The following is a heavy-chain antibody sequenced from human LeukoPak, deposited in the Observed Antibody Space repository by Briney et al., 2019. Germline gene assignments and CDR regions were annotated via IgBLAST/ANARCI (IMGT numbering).Heavy chain of an antibody. D-gene: IGHD3-10*01. Sequence: GGSLRPSCAASGFTFSGYAMSWVRQAPGKGLEWVSAISGSGGSTYYADSVKGRFTISRDNSKNTLSLQMNSLRAEDTAVYYCAKEGMIRGVLNWFDPWGQGTLVTVSS. CDR3: AKEGMIRGVLNWFDP. CDR1: GFTFSGYA. J-gene: IGHJ5*02. CDR2: ISGSGGST. V-gene: IGHV3-23*01.